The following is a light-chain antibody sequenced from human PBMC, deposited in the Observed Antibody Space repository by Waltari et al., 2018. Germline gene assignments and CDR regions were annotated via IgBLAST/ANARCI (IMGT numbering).Light chain of an antibody. CDR2: DVS. CDR3: SSYTSSNTVV. Sequence: QSALTQPASVSGSPGQSITIPCSGTSSDVGGYNYVSWYQQYPGKAPKLMIYDVSHRPSGVSGRFSGSKSGSTASPTISGLQAEDEADYYCSSYTSSNTVVFGGGTKLTVL. J-gene: IGLJ2*01. CDR1: SSDVGGYNY. V-gene: IGLV2-14*03.